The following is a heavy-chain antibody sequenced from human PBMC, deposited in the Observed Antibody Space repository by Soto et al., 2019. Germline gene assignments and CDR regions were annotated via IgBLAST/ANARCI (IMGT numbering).Heavy chain of an antibody. CDR1: GLTFSDCY. D-gene: IGHD3-10*01. Sequence: QVQLVESGGGLVKPGGSLRLSCAASGLTFSDCYMNWIRQAPGKGLEWVSYISSSGSSINYAGSVKGRFTISRDNAKKSLYLQMNSLRAEDTAMYYCARVRFGEWGYAMDGWGQGTTVTVSS. J-gene: IGHJ6*02. CDR2: ISSSGSSI. CDR3: ARVRFGEWGYAMDG. V-gene: IGHV3-11*01.